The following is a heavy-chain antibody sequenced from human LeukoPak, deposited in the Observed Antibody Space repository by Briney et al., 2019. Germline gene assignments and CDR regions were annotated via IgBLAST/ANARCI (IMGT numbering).Heavy chain of an antibody. V-gene: IGHV1-8*01. CDR1: GYTFTSYD. CDR2: MNPNSGNT. Sequence: ASVKVSCKASGYTFTSYDINWVRQATGQGLEWVGWMNPNSGNTGYAQKFQGRVTMTRNTYISTAYMELSSLRSEDTAVYYCARGAYCSSTSCGYYYYYYGMDVWGQGTTVTVSS. CDR3: ARGAYCSSTSCGYYYYYYGMDV. D-gene: IGHD2-2*01. J-gene: IGHJ6*02.